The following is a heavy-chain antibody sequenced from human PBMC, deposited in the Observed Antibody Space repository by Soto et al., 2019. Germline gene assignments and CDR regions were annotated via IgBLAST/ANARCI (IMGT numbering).Heavy chain of an antibody. D-gene: IGHD3-16*01. V-gene: IGHV4-59*08. CDR2: IYYNVST. CDR1: GGSISSYY. Sequence: PSETLSLTCTVSGGSISSYYWSWIRQPPGKGLEWIGYIYYNVSTNYNPSLKSRVTISLDTSKNQFSLKLSSVTAADTAVYYCARRFGRNFDYWGQGTLVTVSS. J-gene: IGHJ4*02. CDR3: ARRFGRNFDY.